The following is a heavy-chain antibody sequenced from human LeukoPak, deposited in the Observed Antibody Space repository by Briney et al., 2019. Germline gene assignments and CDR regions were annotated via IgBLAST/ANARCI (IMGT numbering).Heavy chain of an antibody. Sequence: SETLSLTCTVSGGSINTPNYYWGWIRQPPGKGLEWIGIIYYSGSTYYNPSLKSRVTISVDTSKNQFSLKLSSVTAADTAVYYCARLYCYGLHYYMDVWGKGTTVTISS. CDR3: ARLYCYGLHYYMDV. J-gene: IGHJ6*03. V-gene: IGHV4-39*01. D-gene: IGHD5-18*01. CDR1: GGSINTPNYY. CDR2: IYYSGST.